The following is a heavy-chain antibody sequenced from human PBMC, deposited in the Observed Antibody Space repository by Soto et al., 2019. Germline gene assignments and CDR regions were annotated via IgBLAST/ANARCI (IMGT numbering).Heavy chain of an antibody. Sequence: ASLKGSCKTSGSTITGFFLHWGRQAPGQGLEWLGWINPNTGGTNYAQDFQGRITMTRDTSISTAYLELTSLRSDDTAVYYCAREGIEARIPSDWGQGTLVTVFS. CDR3: AREGIEARIPSD. J-gene: IGHJ4*02. CDR2: INPNTGGT. CDR1: GSTITGFF. D-gene: IGHD6-6*01. V-gene: IGHV1-2*02.